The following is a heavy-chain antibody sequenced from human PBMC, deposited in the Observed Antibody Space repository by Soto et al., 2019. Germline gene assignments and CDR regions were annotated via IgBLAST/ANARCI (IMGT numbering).Heavy chain of an antibody. CDR3: ARGRTPTAYVVPAAVTNWFDP. V-gene: IGHV4-61*01. CDR1: GGSVSSGSYY. Sequence: SETLSLTCTVSGGSVSSGSYYWSWIRQPPGKGLEWIGYIYYSGSSNYNPSLKSRVTISVDTSKNQFSLKLSSVTAADTAVDYCARGRTPTAYVVPAAVTNWFDPWGQGTLVTVSS. D-gene: IGHD2-2*01. J-gene: IGHJ5*02. CDR2: IYYSGSS.